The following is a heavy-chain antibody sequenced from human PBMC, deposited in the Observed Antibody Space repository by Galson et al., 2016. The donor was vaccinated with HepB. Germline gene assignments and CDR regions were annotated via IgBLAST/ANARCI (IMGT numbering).Heavy chain of an antibody. CDR3: AKDPRVGSSSWGTYFDY. V-gene: IGHV3-23*01. Sequence: SLRLSCAASGFTFSNYAMSWVRQAPGKGLEWVSVVSGSGGSTYYADSVKGRFTISRDNSKNTVYLQMNSLRAEDTAVYYCAKDPRVGSSSWGTYFDYWGQGTLVTVSS. J-gene: IGHJ4*02. D-gene: IGHD6-13*01. CDR1: GFTFSNYA. CDR2: VSGSGGST.